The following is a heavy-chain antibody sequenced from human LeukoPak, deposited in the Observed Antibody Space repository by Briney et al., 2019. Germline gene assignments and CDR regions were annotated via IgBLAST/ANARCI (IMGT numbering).Heavy chain of an antibody. CDR2: INPNSGGT. Sequence: ASVKVSCKASGYTFTGYYMHWVRQAPGQGLEWMGWINPNSGGTNYAQKFQGRVTMTRDTSISTAYMELSRLRSDDTAVYYCARAGSSWSHYYYYYYYMDVWGKGTTVTVSS. CDR1: GYTFTGYY. CDR3: ARAGSSWSHYYYYYYYMDV. V-gene: IGHV1-2*02. J-gene: IGHJ6*03. D-gene: IGHD6-13*01.